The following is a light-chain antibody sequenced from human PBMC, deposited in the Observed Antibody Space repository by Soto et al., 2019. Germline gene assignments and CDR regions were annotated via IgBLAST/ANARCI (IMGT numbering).Light chain of an antibody. CDR1: QIVRNNY. Sequence: EIVLTQSPGTLSLSPGERVTLSCRASQIVRNNYVAWYQKKPGQPPRLLIDDASTRATGVPDRFSGGGSGTDFTLTISRLEPEDFAVYYCQQCSTSPLTFGGGTNVE. CDR3: QQCSTSPLT. CDR2: DAS. V-gene: IGKV3-20*01. J-gene: IGKJ4*01.